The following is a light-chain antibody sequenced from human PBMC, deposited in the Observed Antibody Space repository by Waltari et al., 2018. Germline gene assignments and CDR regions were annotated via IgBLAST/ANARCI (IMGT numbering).Light chain of an antibody. Sequence: QSVLTQSPSASGTPGQRVTISCSGTSSNLGNNVVNWYQQVPGTAPKLLIYRNDLRPSGVPDRFSASKSGTSASLAISGLQSEDEAEYYCASWDDSLNGHWVFGGGTMVTVL. J-gene: IGLJ3*02. V-gene: IGLV1-44*01. CDR3: ASWDDSLNGHWV. CDR2: RND. CDR1: SSNLGNNV.